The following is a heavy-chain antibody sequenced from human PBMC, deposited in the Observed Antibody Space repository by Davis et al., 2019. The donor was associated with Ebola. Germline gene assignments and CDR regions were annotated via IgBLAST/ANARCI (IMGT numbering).Heavy chain of an antibody. CDR1: GGTFSSYA. CDR3: ARDRYSDGSGYFFEQSH. J-gene: IGHJ4*02. CDR2: IIPVFGIP. D-gene: IGHD3-22*01. V-gene: IGHV1-69*13. Sequence: SVKVSCKASGGTFSSYAISWVRQAPGQGLDWMGGIIPVFGIPKYAQKFQGRVTIPADESTSTAYMELSSLRSEDTAVYYCARDRYSDGSGYFFEQSHWGQGTLVTVSS.